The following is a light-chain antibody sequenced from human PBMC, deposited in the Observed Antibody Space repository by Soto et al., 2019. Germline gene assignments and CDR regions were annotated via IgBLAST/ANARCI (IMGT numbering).Light chain of an antibody. V-gene: IGKV3-15*01. J-gene: IGKJ4*01. CDR3: QQYNNWPLA. Sequence: EIVMTQSPATLYVSPGERATLSCRASQNVNSNLAWYQQKPGQAPRLLIYGASTRATGIPARFSGSGSGTEFTLTISSLQSEDFAVYYCQQYNNWPLAFGGGTRVEIK. CDR1: QNVNSN. CDR2: GAS.